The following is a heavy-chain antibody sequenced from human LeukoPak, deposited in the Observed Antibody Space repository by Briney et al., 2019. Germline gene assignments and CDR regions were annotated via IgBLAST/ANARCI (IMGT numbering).Heavy chain of an antibody. CDR2: IHHSGRT. V-gene: IGHV4-38-2*01. D-gene: IGHD1-14*01. Sequence: SGTLSLTCAVSGYSISNGYYWGWIRQPPGKGLSHVGTIHHSGRTYYNTSLKGRVTISVDTSKNQFSLKLSSVTAADTAVYYCARQSLTPGLDYWGQGTLVSVSS. J-gene: IGHJ4*02. CDR1: GYSISNGYY. CDR3: ARQSLTPGLDY.